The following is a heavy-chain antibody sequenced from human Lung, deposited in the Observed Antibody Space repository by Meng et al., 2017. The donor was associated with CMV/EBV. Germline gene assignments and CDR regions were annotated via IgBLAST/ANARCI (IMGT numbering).Heavy chain of an antibody. D-gene: IGHD3-22*01. CDR3: AKGGDYDSSGDY. Sequence: GGSLRLXCAASGFTFSSYGMHWVRQAPGKGLEWVAFIRYDGSNKYYADSVKGRFTISRDNSKNTLYLQMNSLRAEDTAVYYCAKGGDYDSSGDYWGQGTRVTVSS. J-gene: IGHJ4*02. V-gene: IGHV3-30*02. CDR2: IRYDGSNK. CDR1: GFTFSSYG.